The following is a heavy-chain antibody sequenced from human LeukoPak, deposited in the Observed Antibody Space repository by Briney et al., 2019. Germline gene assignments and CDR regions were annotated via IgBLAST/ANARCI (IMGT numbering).Heavy chain of an antibody. CDR2: IYYSGST. CDR3: ARDRLGLPVDY. Sequence: SETLSLTCTVSGGSISTYYWTWIRQPPGKGPEWIGYIYYSGSTNYNPSLESRVTMSVDTSKNQFSLKLNSVTAADTAVYYCARDRLGLPVDYWGRGTLVTVSS. V-gene: IGHV4-59*01. J-gene: IGHJ4*02. CDR1: GGSISTYY. D-gene: IGHD3-16*01.